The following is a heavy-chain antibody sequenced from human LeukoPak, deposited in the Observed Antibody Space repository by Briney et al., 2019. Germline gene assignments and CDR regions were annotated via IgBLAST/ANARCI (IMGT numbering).Heavy chain of an antibody. Sequence: PGGSLRLSCSASGFTFSSYAMHWVRQAPGKGLEYVSSISSNGGSTYYADSVKGRFTISRDNSKNTLFLQMSSLRAEDTAVYYCARGSTRAAAGTTQGYWGQGTLVTVSS. CDR3: ARGSTRAAAGTTQGY. V-gene: IGHV3-64*04. CDR1: GFTFSSYA. J-gene: IGHJ4*02. D-gene: IGHD6-13*01. CDR2: ISSNGGST.